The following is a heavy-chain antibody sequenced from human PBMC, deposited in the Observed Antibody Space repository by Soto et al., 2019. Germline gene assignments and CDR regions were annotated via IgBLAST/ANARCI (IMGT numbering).Heavy chain of an antibody. CDR3: ARGYYYYYMDV. CDR1: GFTFSSYS. CDR2: ISSSSSTI. J-gene: IGHJ6*03. Sequence: EVQLVESGGGLVQPGGSLRLSCAASGFTFSSYSMNWVRQAPGKGLEWVSYISSSSSTIYYADSVKGRFTISRDNAKNSRYLQMNSLRAEDTAVYYCARGYYYYYMDVWGKGTTVTVSS. V-gene: IGHV3-48*01.